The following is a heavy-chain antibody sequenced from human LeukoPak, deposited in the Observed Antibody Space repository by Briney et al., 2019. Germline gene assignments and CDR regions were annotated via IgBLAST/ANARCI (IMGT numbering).Heavy chain of an antibody. CDR3: ALWFGELLDAY. D-gene: IGHD3-10*01. J-gene: IGHJ4*02. CDR2: IYHSGST. CDR1: GYSISSGYY. V-gene: IGHV4-38-2*02. Sequence: SETLSLTCTVSGYSISSGYYWGWIRQPPGKGLEWIGSIYHSGSTYYNPSLKSRVTISVDTSKNQFSLKLSSVTAADTAVYYCALWFGELLDAYWGQGTLVTVSS.